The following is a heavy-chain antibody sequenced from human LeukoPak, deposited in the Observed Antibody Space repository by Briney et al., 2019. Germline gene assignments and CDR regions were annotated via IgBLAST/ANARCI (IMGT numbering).Heavy chain of an antibody. V-gene: IGHV3-30*03. CDR1: GFTFSSYG. D-gene: IGHD3-22*01. CDR3: ARPAAPAFGHYYDISGWALDI. Sequence: GGSLRLSCATSGFTFSSYGMHWVRQVPGKGLEWVAVISKDAKSNYHVDSVKGRFTISRDNSKNTLYLQMNSLKASDTAMYYCARPAAPAFGHYYDISGWALDIWGQGTMVTVSS. J-gene: IGHJ3*02. CDR2: ISKDAKSN.